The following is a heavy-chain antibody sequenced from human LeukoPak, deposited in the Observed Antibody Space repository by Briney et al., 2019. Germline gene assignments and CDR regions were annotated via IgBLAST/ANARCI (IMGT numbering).Heavy chain of an antibody. CDR2: IIPILGIA. CDR1: GGTFSSYA. Sequence: GASVKVSCKASGGTFSSYAISWVRQAPGQGLEWMGRIIPILGIANYAQKFQGRVTITADKSTSTAYMELSSLRSEDTAVYYCARSPAKDYYYMDVWGKGTTVTVSS. CDR3: ARSPAKDYYYMDV. V-gene: IGHV1-69*04. J-gene: IGHJ6*03. D-gene: IGHD2-15*01.